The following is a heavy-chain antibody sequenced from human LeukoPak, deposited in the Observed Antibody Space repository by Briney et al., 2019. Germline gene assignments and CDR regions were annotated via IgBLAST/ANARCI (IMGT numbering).Heavy chain of an antibody. CDR3: ASSTSMDYYFDY. CDR1: GFTFDDYA. Sequence: GGSLRLSCAASGFTFDDYAMHWVRQAPGKGLEWVSGISWNSGSIGYADSVKGRFTISRDNAKNSLYLQMNSLRAEDMALYYCASSTSMDYYFDYWGQGTLVTVSS. J-gene: IGHJ4*02. D-gene: IGHD6-6*01. CDR2: ISWNSGSI. V-gene: IGHV3-9*03.